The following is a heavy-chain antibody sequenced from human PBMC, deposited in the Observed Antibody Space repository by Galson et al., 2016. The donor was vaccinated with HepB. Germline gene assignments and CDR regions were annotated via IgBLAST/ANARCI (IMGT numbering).Heavy chain of an antibody. Sequence: SVKVSCQASGGTFSTYAFSWVRQAPGQRLEWMGRIIPLFDTTNYAQKFQGRVTITADKSTSTAYMELSSLRSEDTAVYYCAREGLREKWLHLHYYYYMDVWGKGTTVTVSS. CDR3: AREGLREKWLHLHYYYYMDV. CDR2: IIPLFDTT. J-gene: IGHJ6*03. V-gene: IGHV1-69*06. D-gene: IGHD5-24*01. CDR1: GGTFSTYA.